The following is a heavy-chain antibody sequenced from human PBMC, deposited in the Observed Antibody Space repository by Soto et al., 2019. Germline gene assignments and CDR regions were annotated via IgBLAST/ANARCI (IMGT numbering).Heavy chain of an antibody. CDR1: GFTFSSYW. J-gene: IGHJ4*02. V-gene: IGHV3-7*01. CDR2: IKQDGSEK. CDR3: AGTYYDILTGYYNGDEDY. D-gene: IGHD3-9*01. Sequence: EVQLVESGGGLVQPGGSLRLSCAASGFTFSSYWMSWVRQAPGKGLEWVANIKQDGSEKYYVDSVKGRFTISRDNAKNSLYLQMNSLRAEDTAVYYCAGTYYDILTGYYNGDEDYWGQGTLVTVSS.